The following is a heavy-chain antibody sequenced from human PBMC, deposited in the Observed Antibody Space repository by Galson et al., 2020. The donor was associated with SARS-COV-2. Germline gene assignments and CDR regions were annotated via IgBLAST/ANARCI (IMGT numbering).Heavy chain of an antibody. V-gene: IGHV4-59*08. Sequence: SETLSLTCTVSGDSTNSYYWSWIRQPPGKGLAWLGYVYYSGSTNYNPSLKSRVTMSIDTSKNQFSLKLSSVTAADTAVYYCARQGSWFDTWGQGTLVTVSS. CDR3: ARQGSWFDT. CDR2: VYYSGST. CDR1: GDSTNSYY. J-gene: IGHJ5*02.